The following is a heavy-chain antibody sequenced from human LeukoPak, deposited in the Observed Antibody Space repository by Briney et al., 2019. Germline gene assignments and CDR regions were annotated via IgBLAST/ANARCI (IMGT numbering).Heavy chain of an antibody. D-gene: IGHD5-24*01. CDR2: IIPIFGTA. J-gene: IGHJ6*03. Sequence: SVKVSCTASGGTFSSYAISWVRQAPGQGLEWMGGIIPIFGTANYAQKFQGRVTITTDESTSTANMELSSLRSEDTAVYYCARGATAGYYYYYMDVWGKGTTVTVSS. CDR1: GGTFSSYA. V-gene: IGHV1-69*05. CDR3: ARGATAGYYYYYMDV.